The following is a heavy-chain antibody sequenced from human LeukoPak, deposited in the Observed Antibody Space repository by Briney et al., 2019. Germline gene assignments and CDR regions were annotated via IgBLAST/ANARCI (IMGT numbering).Heavy chain of an antibody. D-gene: IGHD6-6*01. CDR3: ARVRRLEPLVCDY. CDR1: GGSISSGGYY. CDR2: IYYSGST. Sequence: SETLSRTCTVSGGSISSGGYYWSWIRQHPGKGLEWIGYIYYSGSTYYNPSLKSRVTISVDTSKNQFSLKLSSVTAADTAAYYCARVRRLEPLVCDYWGQGTLVTVSS. J-gene: IGHJ4*02. V-gene: IGHV4-31*03.